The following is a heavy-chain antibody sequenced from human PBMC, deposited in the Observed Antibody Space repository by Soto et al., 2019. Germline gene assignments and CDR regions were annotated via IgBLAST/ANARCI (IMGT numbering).Heavy chain of an antibody. CDR2: INAGNGNT. J-gene: IGHJ4*02. V-gene: IGHV1-3*01. CDR1: GYTFTSYA. CDR3: ARRGYSSGWSPFDY. D-gene: IGHD6-19*01. Sequence: GASVKVFCKASGYTFTSYAMHWVRQAPGQRLEWMGWINAGNGNTKYSQKFQGRVTITRDTSASTAYMELSSLRSEDTAVYYCARRGYSSGWSPFDYWGQGTLVTVSS.